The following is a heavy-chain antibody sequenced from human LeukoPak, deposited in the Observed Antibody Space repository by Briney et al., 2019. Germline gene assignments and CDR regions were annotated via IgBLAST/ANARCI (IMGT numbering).Heavy chain of an antibody. CDR2: IHYTGST. Sequence: SETLSLTCTASGGSIRGYYWSWVRQPPGRGLELIGHIHYTGSTYYNPSLKSRVAISLDTPKNQFSLKLSSVTAADTAVYYCARYGFYHFDSWGQGARVTVSS. V-gene: IGHV4-59*01. J-gene: IGHJ4*02. CDR1: GGSIRGYY. D-gene: IGHD3-3*01. CDR3: ARYGFYHFDS.